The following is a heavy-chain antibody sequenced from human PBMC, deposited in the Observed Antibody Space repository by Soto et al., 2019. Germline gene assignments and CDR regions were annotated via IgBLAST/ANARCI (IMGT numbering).Heavy chain of an antibody. D-gene: IGHD3-22*01. J-gene: IGHJ4*02. V-gene: IGHV4-31*03. Sequence: QVQLQESGPGLVKPSQTLSLTCTVSGASISSGGYYWSWIRQYPGKGLEWIGYVYYSGSTYYNPSRHSRVTMSVDTSKNQFSLKLSSVTAADTAVFYCARGIQHYYDSSAYYYDYWGQGTLVTVSP. CDR3: ARGIQHYYDSSAYYYDY. CDR2: VYYSGST. CDR1: GASISSGGYY.